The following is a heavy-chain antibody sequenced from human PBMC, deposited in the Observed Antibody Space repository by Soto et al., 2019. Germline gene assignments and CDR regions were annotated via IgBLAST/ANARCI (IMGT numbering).Heavy chain of an antibody. CDR2: IFYSGST. Sequence: QVQLQESGPGRVKPSQTLSLTCTVSGESISTGGYWSWVRLHPGKGLEWIGYIFYSGSTYYNPSPSLKSRVTMSVDTSKNQFSLNLSSVTAADTAVYFCATTSGSGRLDYWGQGTLVTVSS. CDR1: GESISTGGY. CDR3: ATTSGSGRLDY. J-gene: IGHJ4*02. D-gene: IGHD3-10*01. V-gene: IGHV4-31*03.